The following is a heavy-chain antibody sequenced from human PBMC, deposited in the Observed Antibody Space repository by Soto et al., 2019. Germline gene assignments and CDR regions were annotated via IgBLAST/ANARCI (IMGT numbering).Heavy chain of an antibody. CDR3: ARRKANSSGYFHYFDS. CDR2: IYYSGTT. V-gene: IGHV4-39*01. J-gene: IGHJ4*02. Sequence: SETLSLTCTVSVGSIITSRHYWAWVRQPPGKGLEWIASIYYSGTTDYNPSLESRVTISVDTSKNQFSLKLSSVTAADTAVYFCARRKANSSGYFHYFDSWGQGTLVTVSS. D-gene: IGHD3-22*01. CDR1: VGSIITSRHY.